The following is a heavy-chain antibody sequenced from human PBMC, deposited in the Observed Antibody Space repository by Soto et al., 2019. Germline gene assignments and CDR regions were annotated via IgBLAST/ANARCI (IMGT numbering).Heavy chain of an antibody. CDR3: ARDLLGVIPRAALEDY. J-gene: IGHJ4*02. D-gene: IGHD3-10*01. CDR1: GFTFSTYA. Sequence: QVQLVESGGGVVQPGRSLRLSCAASGFTFSTYAMHWVRQAPGKGLEWVSVISYNGINKYYADSVKGRFTISRDNSKSILYLQMNSLRDEDTAVYYCARDLLGVIPRAALEDYWGQGTLVTVSS. V-gene: IGHV3-30-3*01. CDR2: ISYNGINK.